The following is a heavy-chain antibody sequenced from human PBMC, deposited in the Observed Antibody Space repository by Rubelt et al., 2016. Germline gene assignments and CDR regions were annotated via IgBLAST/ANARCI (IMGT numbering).Heavy chain of an antibody. D-gene: IGHD6-19*01. CDR1: GVSISTYY. V-gene: IGHV4-59*01. CDR3: ARAYSSGWYYFDY. J-gene: IGHJ4*02. Sequence: QVQLQESGPGLVKPSETLSLICSVSGVSISTYYWAWIRQPPGKGLEWIGFIYYTGSTTYNPSLKSRVTISVDTSKDQFSLKLSSVTAADTAVYYCARAYSSGWYYFDYWGQGTLVTVSS. CDR2: IYYTGST.